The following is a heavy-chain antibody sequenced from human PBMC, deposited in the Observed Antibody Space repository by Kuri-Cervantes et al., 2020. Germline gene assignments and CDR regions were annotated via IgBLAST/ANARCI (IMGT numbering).Heavy chain of an antibody. Sequence: GESLKISCSASGFTFSTYWMDWVRQAPGKGLEWVANIKQDGSEKYYVDSVKGRFTISRDNAKNSLYLQMNSLRAEDTAVYYCARDFSSGWAEYYFDYWGQGTLVTVSS. V-gene: IGHV3-7*01. CDR3: ARDFSSGWAEYYFDY. CDR1: GFTFSTYW. D-gene: IGHD6-19*01. CDR2: IKQDGSEK. J-gene: IGHJ4*02.